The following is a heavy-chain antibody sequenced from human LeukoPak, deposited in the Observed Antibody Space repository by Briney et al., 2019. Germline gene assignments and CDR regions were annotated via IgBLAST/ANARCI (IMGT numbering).Heavy chain of an antibody. CDR2: INPNSGGT. Sequence: ASVKASCKASGYTFTGYYMHWVRQAPGQGLEWMGWINPNSGGTNYAQKFQGRVTMTRDTSISIAYMELSRLRSDDTAVYYCARGLSAARPWLFDYWGQETLVTVSS. J-gene: IGHJ4*02. CDR1: GYTFTGYY. D-gene: IGHD6-6*01. CDR3: ARGLSAARPWLFDY. V-gene: IGHV1-2*02.